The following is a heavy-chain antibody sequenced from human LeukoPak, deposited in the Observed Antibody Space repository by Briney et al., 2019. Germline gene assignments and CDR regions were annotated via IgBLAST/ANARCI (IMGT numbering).Heavy chain of an antibody. CDR3: ARTPTSCGGDCYYFDP. J-gene: IGHJ5*02. CDR2: IHHTGST. V-gene: IGHV4-34*01. D-gene: IGHD2-21*02. Sequence: PSETLSLTCAVYGGSFSGYYWSWIRQPPGKGLEWIGYIHHTGSTYYNPSLKSRVTISVDRSKNQFSLKLSSVTAADTAMYFCARTPTSCGGDCYYFDPWGQGTLVTVSS. CDR1: GGSFSGYY.